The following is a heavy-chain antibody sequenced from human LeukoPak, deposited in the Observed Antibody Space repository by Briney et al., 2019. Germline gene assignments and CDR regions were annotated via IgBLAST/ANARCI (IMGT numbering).Heavy chain of an antibody. V-gene: IGHV3-23*01. Sequence: PGGSLRLSCAASGFTFSNYATSWVRQAPGQGLEWVSSVSDSNGSTYYADSVKGRFTISRDNSKNRLYLQMNSLRAEDTAVYYCAKPPHGQWRAFDYWGQGTLVTVSS. J-gene: IGHJ4*02. CDR3: AKPPHGQWRAFDY. CDR2: VSDSNGST. D-gene: IGHD6-19*01. CDR1: GFTFSNYA.